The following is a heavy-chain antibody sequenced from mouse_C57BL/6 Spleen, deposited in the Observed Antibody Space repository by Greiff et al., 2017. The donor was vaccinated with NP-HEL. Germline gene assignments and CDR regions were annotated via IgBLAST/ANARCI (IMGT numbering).Heavy chain of an antibody. V-gene: IGHV1-69*01. CDR3: ARRYYSNYWYFDV. Sequence: VQLQQPGAELVMPGASVKLSCKASGYTFTSYWMHWVKQRPGQGLEWIGEIDPSDSYTNYNQKFKGKSTLTVDKSSSTAYMQLSSLTSEDSAVYYCARRYYSNYWYFDVWGTGTTVTVSS. D-gene: IGHD2-5*01. CDR1: GYTFTSYW. J-gene: IGHJ1*03. CDR2: IDPSDSYT.